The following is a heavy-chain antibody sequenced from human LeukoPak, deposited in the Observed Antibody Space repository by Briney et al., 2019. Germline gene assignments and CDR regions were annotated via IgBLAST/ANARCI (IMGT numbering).Heavy chain of an antibody. D-gene: IGHD2/OR15-2a*01. CDR1: GFTFSSYG. CDR2: ISYDGSNK. Sequence: PGGSLRLSCAASGFTFSSYGMHWVRQAPGKGLEWVAVISYDGSNKYYADSVKGRFTISRDNSKNTLYLQMNSLRAEDTAVYYCAKRATLTDFDYWGQGTLVTVSS. J-gene: IGHJ4*02. CDR3: AKRATLTDFDY. V-gene: IGHV3-30*18.